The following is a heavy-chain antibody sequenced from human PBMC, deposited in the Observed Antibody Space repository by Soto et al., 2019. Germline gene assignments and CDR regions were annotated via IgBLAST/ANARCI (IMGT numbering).Heavy chain of an antibody. D-gene: IGHD2-8*01. J-gene: IGHJ5*02. V-gene: IGHV4-61*01. CDR3: ARVWDIVPWNWFDP. CDR1: GGSVSSGSYY. CDR2: IYYSGST. Sequence: SETLSLTCTVSGGSVSSGSYYWSWIRQPPGKGLEWIGYIYYSGSTNYNPSLKSRVTISVDTSKNQFSLKLSSVTAADTAVYYCARVWDIVPWNWFDPWGQGTLVTVSS.